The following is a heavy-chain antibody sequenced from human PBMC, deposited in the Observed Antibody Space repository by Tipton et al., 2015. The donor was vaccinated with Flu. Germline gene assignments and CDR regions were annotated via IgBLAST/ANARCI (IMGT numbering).Heavy chain of an antibody. CDR3: AREFLFFGELSTAYYFDS. CDR2: IYTAGDT. V-gene: IGHV4-61*02. Sequence: TLSLTCTVSGGSISSGSYYWSWIRQPAGKGLEWIGRIYTAGDTNYNPSLESRVTISVDTSKKQFSLKLKSMTAADTAVYYCAREFLFFGELSTAYYFDSWGQGTLVTVSS. D-gene: IGHD3-16*01. CDR1: GGSISSGSYY. J-gene: IGHJ4*02.